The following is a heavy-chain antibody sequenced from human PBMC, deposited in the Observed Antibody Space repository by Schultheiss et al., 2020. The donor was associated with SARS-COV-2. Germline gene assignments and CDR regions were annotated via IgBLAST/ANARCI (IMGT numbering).Heavy chain of an antibody. CDR3: ARAPDDSSGYYYLFYFDY. CDR2: THFGGST. CDR1: GGSFSGYY. Sequence: SETLSLTCAVYGGSFSGYYWGWIRQPPGKGLEWIGNTHFGGSTNYSPSLKSRLTTSVDTSKNQFSLKLSSVTAADTAVYYCARAPDDSSGYYYLFYFDYWGQGTLVTVSS. J-gene: IGHJ4*02. D-gene: IGHD3-22*01. V-gene: IGHV4-34*01.